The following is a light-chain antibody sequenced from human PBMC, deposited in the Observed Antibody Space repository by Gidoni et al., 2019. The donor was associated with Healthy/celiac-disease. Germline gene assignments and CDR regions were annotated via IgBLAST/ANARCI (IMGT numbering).Light chain of an antibody. Sequence: DTQMTQFPSSLSASVGDRVTITCQASQDISNYLNWYQQKPGKAPKLLIYDASNLETGVPSRFSGSGSGTDFTFTISSLQPEDIATYYCQQYDNLPLTFXXXTKVDIK. CDR1: QDISNY. V-gene: IGKV1-33*01. J-gene: IGKJ3*01. CDR2: DAS. CDR3: QQYDNLPLT.